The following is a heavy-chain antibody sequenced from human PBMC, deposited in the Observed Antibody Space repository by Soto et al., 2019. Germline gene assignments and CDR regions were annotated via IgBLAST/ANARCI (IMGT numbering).Heavy chain of an antibody. Sequence: GGSLRLSCAASGFTFSSYAMHWVRQAPGKGLEYVSVISSNGGSTYYANSVKGRFTISRDNSKNTLYLQMGSLRAEDMAVYYRARGSNGYHFDYWGQGTLVTVSS. V-gene: IGHV3-64*01. J-gene: IGHJ4*02. CDR2: ISSNGGST. D-gene: IGHD5-12*01. CDR3: ARGSNGYHFDY. CDR1: GFTFSSYA.